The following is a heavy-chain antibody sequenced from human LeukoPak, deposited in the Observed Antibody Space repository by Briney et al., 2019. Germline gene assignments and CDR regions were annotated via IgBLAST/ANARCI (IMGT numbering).Heavy chain of an antibody. CDR2: ISTSSS. CDR3: ARGYWGYFDS. D-gene: IGHD7-27*01. V-gene: IGHV3-21*01. CDR1: GFTFSGYS. Sequence: GGSLRLSCAASGFTFSGYSMNWVRQAPGKGLEWVSFISTSSSYADSVKGRFTISRDNAKNSLYLQMNSLRAEDTAVYYCARGYWGYFDSWGQGTLVTVSS. J-gene: IGHJ4*02.